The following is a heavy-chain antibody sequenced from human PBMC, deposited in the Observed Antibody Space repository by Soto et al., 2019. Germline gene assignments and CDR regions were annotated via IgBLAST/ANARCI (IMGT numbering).Heavy chain of an antibody. CDR1: GFTFSSYG. D-gene: IGHD6-13*01. CDR2: IWYDGSNK. CDR3: ARVKDSSWYSPFDY. V-gene: IGHV3-33*01. Sequence: GGSLRLSCAASGFTFSSYGMHWVRQAPGKGLEWVAVIWYDGSNKYYADSVKGRFTISRDNSKNTLYLQMNSLRAEDTAVYYCARVKDSSWYSPFDYWGQGTLVTVSS. J-gene: IGHJ4*02.